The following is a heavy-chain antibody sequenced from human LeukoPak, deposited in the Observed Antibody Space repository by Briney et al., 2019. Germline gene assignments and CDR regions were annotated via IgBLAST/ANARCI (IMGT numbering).Heavy chain of an antibody. CDR1: GGSFSGYY. CDR2: INHSGST. V-gene: IGHV4-34*01. J-gene: IGHJ4*02. CDR3: ARAPAQQLAPILDY. Sequence: PSETLSLTCAVYGGSFSGYYWTWIRQPPRKGLEWIGEINHSGSTNYNPSLKSRVTISVDTSKNQFSLKLSSVTAADTAVYYCARAPAQQLAPILDYWGQGALVTVSS. D-gene: IGHD6-13*01.